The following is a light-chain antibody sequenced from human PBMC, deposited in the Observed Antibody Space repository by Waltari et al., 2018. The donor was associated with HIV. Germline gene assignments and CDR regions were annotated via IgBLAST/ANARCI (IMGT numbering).Light chain of an antibody. CDR3: ATWDDNLKGL. CDR1: SSNIGNNF. J-gene: IGLJ2*01. CDR2: AST. Sequence: QSVLTQPPSVSGAPGQRVTISCSGGSSNIGNNFVNWYQQFPGTAPKLLIYASTQRPSGVPDRFSGSQSGSSASLAISGLQSEYEADYYCATWDDNLKGLFGGGTKLTV. V-gene: IGLV1-44*01.